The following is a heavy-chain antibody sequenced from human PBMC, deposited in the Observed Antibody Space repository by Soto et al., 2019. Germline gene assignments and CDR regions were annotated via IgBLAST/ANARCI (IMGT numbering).Heavy chain of an antibody. CDR1: GFTFSSYA. CDR3: AKDLSSSWYNWFDP. D-gene: IGHD6-13*01. Sequence: PGGSLRLSCAASGFTFSSYAMSWVRQAPGKGLEWVSAISGSGRSTYYADSVKGRFTISRDNSKNTLYLQMNSLRAEDTAVYYCAKDLSSSWYNWFDPWGQGTLVTVSS. CDR2: ISGSGRST. V-gene: IGHV3-23*01. J-gene: IGHJ5*02.